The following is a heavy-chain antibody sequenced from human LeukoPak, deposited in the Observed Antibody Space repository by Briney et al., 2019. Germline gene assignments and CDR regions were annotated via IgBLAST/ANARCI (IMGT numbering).Heavy chain of an antibody. CDR3: ARSGDY. CDR1: GFTFSSSP. CDR2: ISSSSTI. V-gene: IGHV3-48*01. Sequence: GGSLRLSCAASGFTFSSSPMNWVRQAPGKGLEWVSYISSSSTIYYADSVKGRFTNSRDNAKNSLYLQMNSLRVEDTAVYYCARSGDYWGQGTLVTVSS. J-gene: IGHJ4*02.